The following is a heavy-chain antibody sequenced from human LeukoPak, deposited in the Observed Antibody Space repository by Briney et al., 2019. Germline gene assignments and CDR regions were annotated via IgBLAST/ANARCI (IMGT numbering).Heavy chain of an antibody. CDR2: ITAYNGDT. J-gene: IGHJ4*02. Sequence: GASVKVSCKASGYTFISYGISWVRQAPGQGLEWMGWITAYNGDTDYAQKFQGRVTMTTDTSTKTAYMELRSLRFDDTAVYYCATEKYYYDSSGDIDYWGQGTLVTVSS. CDR3: ATEKYYYDSSGDIDY. V-gene: IGHV1-18*01. D-gene: IGHD3-22*01. CDR1: GYTFISYG.